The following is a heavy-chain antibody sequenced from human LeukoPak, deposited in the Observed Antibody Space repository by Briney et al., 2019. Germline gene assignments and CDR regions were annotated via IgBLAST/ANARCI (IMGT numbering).Heavy chain of an antibody. CDR1: GGSFSGYY. CDR2: INHSGST. V-gene: IGHV4-34*01. D-gene: IGHD6-19*01. J-gene: IGHJ4*02. CDR3: ARDWFSGAGTGTRRGYYFDY. Sequence: PSETLSLTCAVYGGSFSGYYWSWICQPPGKGLEWIGEINHSGSTNYNPSLKSRVTISVDTSKNQFSLKLSSVTAADTAVYYCARDWFSGAGTGTRRGYYFDYWGQGTLVTVSS.